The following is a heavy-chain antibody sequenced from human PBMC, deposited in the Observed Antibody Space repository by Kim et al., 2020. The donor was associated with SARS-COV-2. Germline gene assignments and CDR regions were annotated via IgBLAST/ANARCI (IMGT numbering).Heavy chain of an antibody. J-gene: IGHJ4*02. D-gene: IGHD6-19*01. CDR3: AKRETSSWSYIDY. Sequence: GGSLRLSCAVSGFTFKNHDMNWVRQAPGRGLEWVSGISGSGIGTYYADSVKGRFTISKDFSKNMVYMQMNNLRVEDTAVYYCAKRETSSWSYIDYWGQGNLVSVSS. CDR1: GFTFKNHD. CDR2: ISGSGIGT. V-gene: IGHV3-23*01.